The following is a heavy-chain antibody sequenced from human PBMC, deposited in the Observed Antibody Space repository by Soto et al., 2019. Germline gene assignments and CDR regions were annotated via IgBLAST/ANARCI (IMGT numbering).Heavy chain of an antibody. CDR1: GGSFSGYY. CDR2: INHSGST. CDR3: ARGRDIAARLYYFDY. Sequence: TSETLSLTCAVYGGSFSGYYWSWIRQPPGKGLEWIGEINHSGSTNYNPSLKSRVTISVDTSKNQFSLKLSSVTAADTAVYYCARGRDIAARLYYFDYWGQGTLVTVSS. J-gene: IGHJ4*02. D-gene: IGHD6-6*01. V-gene: IGHV4-34*01.